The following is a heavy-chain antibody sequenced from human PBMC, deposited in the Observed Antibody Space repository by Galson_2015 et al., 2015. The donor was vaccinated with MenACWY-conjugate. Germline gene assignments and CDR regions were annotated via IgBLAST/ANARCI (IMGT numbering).Heavy chain of an antibody. CDR2: ICAGGISI. D-gene: IGHD6-19*01. CDR3: IRGSSGWRGMDI. V-gene: IGHV3-74*03. Sequence: SLRLSCAASGFAFSNYCMHWVRQAPGKGLECVSRICAGGISIMYGDSVRGRFTISRDDAENTLYLQMDGLRADDTAVYFCIRGSSGWRGMDIWGQGTTLTVSS. CDR1: GFAFSNYC. J-gene: IGHJ6*02.